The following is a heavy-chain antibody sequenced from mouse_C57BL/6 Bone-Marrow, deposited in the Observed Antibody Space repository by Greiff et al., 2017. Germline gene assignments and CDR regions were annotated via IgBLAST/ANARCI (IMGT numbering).Heavy chain of an antibody. CDR1: GYTFTSYW. J-gene: IGHJ3*01. D-gene: IGHD2-3*01. CDR2: IDPSDSYT. CDR3: ARFSIYDGYHWFAY. V-gene: IGHV1-69*01. Sequence: QVQLKQPGAELVMPGASVKLSCKASGYTFTSYWMHWVKQRPGQGLEWIGEIDPSDSYTNYNQQFKGKSTLTVDKSSSTAYMQLSSLTSEDSAVYYCARFSIYDGYHWFAYWGQGTLVTVSA.